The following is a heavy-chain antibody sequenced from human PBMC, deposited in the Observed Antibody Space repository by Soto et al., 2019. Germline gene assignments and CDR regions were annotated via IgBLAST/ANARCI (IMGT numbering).Heavy chain of an antibody. V-gene: IGHV3-23*01. Sequence: EVQLLESGGGLVQPGGSLRLSCAASGFTFSSYAMSWVRQAPGKGLEWVSTISGSGGSTYYADSVKGRFTISRDNSKNSLYMQRNSQRAEDTAVYSWATVFDGRSIQLGLPGGCDIWGEGTMVTGSS. CDR2: ISGSGGST. J-gene: IGHJ3*02. CDR1: GFTFSSYA. D-gene: IGHD5-18*01. CDR3: ATVFDGRSIQLGLPGGCDI.